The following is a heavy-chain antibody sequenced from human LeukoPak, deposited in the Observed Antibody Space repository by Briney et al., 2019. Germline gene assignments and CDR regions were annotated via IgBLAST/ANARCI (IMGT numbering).Heavy chain of an antibody. CDR2: IYYSGST. J-gene: IGHJ4*02. Sequence: PSETLSLTCTVSGGSISSSSYYWGWIRQPPGKGLEWIGSIYYSGSTYYNPSLKSRVTISVDTSKNQFSLKLSSVTAADTAVYYCARRGYDSSGYYYAYWGQGTLVTVPS. CDR3: ARRGYDSSGYYYAY. CDR1: GGSISSSSYY. V-gene: IGHV4-39*01. D-gene: IGHD3-22*01.